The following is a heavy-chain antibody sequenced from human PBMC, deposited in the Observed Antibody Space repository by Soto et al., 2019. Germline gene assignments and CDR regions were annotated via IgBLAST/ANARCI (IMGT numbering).Heavy chain of an antibody. V-gene: IGHV1-2*04. CDR3: ARDRQSRASARSHYYGMEV. CDR2: INPNSGGT. D-gene: IGHD6-6*01. Sequence: GASVKVSCKASGYTFTSYAMHWVRQAPGQGLEWMGWINPNSGGTNYAQKFQGWVTMTRDTSISTAYMELSRLRSDDTAVYYCARDRQSRASARSHYYGMEVWGQGTTVTVSS. CDR1: GYTFTSYA. J-gene: IGHJ6*02.